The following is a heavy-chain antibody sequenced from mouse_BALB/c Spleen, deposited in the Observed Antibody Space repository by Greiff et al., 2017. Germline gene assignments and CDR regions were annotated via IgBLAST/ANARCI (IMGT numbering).Heavy chain of an antibody. Sequence: QVQLKQSGAELARPGASVKMSCKASGYTFTSYWINWVKQRPGQGLEWIGDIYPGRGITNYNEKFKSKATLTLDTSSSTAYMQLSSLTSEDSAVYYCSRSPVGDAMDYWGQGTSVTVSS. D-gene: IGHD1-1*01. CDR2: IYPGRGIT. CDR1: GYTFTSYW. CDR3: SRSPVGDAMDY. V-gene: IGHV1-55*01. J-gene: IGHJ4*01.